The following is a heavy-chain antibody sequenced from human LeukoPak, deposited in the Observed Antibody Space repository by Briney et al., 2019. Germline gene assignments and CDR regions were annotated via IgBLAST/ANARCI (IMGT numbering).Heavy chain of an antibody. CDR1: GYTFTGYY. D-gene: IGHD3-10*01. J-gene: IGHJ6*02. Sequence: ASVKVSCKASGYTFTGYYIHCVRQAPGQGLEWMGWINPNTGDPNYAQKFQGRVTMTRDTSISTAYMELSRLRSDDTAVYYCARGGAVPTYYSASGLFVRGVMDVWGQGTTVTVSS. CDR3: ARGGAVPTYYSASGLFVRGVMDV. CDR2: INPNTGDP. V-gene: IGHV1-2*02.